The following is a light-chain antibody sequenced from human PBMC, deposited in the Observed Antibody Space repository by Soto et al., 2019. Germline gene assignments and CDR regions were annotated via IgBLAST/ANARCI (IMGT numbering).Light chain of an antibody. Sequence: EIVLTQSPATLSVSPGDRVTLSCRASQSVDINLAWYQLRPGQAPRLLIYVASTRATGIPARFGGSGSETDVTLTVSSLRSEESAVYYCQQYNYWPITFGQGTRLEIK. CDR1: QSVDIN. CDR2: VAS. V-gene: IGKV3-15*01. CDR3: QQYNYWPIT. J-gene: IGKJ5*01.